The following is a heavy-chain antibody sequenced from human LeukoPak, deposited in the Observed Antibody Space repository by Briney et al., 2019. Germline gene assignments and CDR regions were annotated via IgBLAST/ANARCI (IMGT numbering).Heavy chain of an antibody. CDR1: GYTFTGYH. CDR3: ARLPYTMVRGVDDAFDI. D-gene: IGHD3-10*01. J-gene: IGHJ3*02. Sequence: ASVKVSCKASGYTFTGYHMHWVRQAPGQGLEWMGWINPNSGGTNYAQKFQGRVTMTRDTSISTAYMELSRLRSDDTAVYYCARLPYTMVRGVDDAFDIWGQGTMVTVSS. CDR2: INPNSGGT. V-gene: IGHV1-2*02.